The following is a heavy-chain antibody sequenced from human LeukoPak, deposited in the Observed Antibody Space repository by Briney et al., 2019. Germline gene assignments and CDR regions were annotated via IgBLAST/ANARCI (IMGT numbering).Heavy chain of an antibody. V-gene: IGHV1-46*01. D-gene: IGHD3/OR15-3a*01. Sequence: ASVKVSCKASGYSFTSYYIHWVRQAPGQGLERMGRVNPSGGSTNYAQKFQGRVTMTRDTSTSTVYMELSSLRSEDTAVYYCARWTNTYLDYWGQGTLVTVSS. J-gene: IGHJ4*02. CDR2: VNPSGGST. CDR1: GYSFTSYY. CDR3: ARWTNTYLDY.